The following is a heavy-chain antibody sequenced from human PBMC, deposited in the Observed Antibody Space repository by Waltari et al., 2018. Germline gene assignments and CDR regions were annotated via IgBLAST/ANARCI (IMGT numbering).Heavy chain of an antibody. CDR2: ISTDGRTV. Sequence: QVQLVESGGGVVQPGGSLRLSCAASGFTFSSYDIHWVRQAPGKGLGVVAVISTDGRTVFYADSVEGRFTISRDNSKSTLYLQLNSLRTEDTAVYYCARDPKLSRPDYFDYWGQGTLVTVSS. V-gene: IGHV3-30*03. CDR1: GFTFSSYD. CDR3: ARDPKLSRPDYFDY. J-gene: IGHJ4*02.